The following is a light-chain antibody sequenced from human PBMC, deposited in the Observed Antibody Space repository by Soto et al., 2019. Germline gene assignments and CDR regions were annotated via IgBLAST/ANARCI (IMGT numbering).Light chain of an antibody. Sequence: QSVLTQPASVFGSPGQSITISCTGTSSNVGSYKLVSWYQQHPGKAPKLMILEVNKRPSGVSNRFSGSKSGNTASLTISGLKVEDEADYYCCSSGGSPTYVFGTGTKVTVL. CDR1: SSNVGSYKL. CDR2: EVN. CDR3: CSSGGSPTYV. J-gene: IGLJ1*01. V-gene: IGLV2-23*02.